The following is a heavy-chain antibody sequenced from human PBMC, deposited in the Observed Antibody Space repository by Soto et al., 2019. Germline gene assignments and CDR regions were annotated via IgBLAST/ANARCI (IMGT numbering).Heavy chain of an antibody. Sequence: QVQLVESGGGVVQPGRSLRLSCAGSGFTFSDYAMHWVRQAPGRGPEWVALISFNGINTYYADSVKGRFTISRDNSKGTLYLHMNTLGAEATAVYYWGRDVSGFEYFDLWGQGTLVTISS. CDR3: GRDVSGFEYFDL. V-gene: IGHV3-30-3*01. CDR2: ISFNGINT. D-gene: IGHD3-9*01. J-gene: IGHJ4*02. CDR1: GFTFSDYA.